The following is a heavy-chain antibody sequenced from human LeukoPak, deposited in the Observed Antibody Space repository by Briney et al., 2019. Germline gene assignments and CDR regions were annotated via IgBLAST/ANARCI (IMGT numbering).Heavy chain of an antibody. D-gene: IGHD3-22*01. Sequence: SETLSLTCTVSGGSISSYYWSWIRQPPGKGLEWIGYIYYSGSTSYNPSLKSRVTMSVDTSKNQFSLKLSSVTAADTAVYYCARTPIYYYDNSGYYNWGQGTLVTVSS. CDR3: ARTPIYYYDNSGYYN. J-gene: IGHJ4*02. V-gene: IGHV4-59*12. CDR1: GGSISSYY. CDR2: IYYSGST.